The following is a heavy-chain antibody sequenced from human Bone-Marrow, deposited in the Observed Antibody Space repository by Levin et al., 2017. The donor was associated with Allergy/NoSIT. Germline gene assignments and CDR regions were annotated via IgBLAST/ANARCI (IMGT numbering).Heavy chain of an antibody. D-gene: IGHD2-15*01. CDR1: GGTFSSYA. CDR3: ARDSPSLPGYYFDY. CDR2: IIPIFGTA. Sequence: PGGSLRLSCKASGGTFSSYAISWVRQAPGQGLEWMGGIIPIFGTANYAQKFQGRVTITADESTSTAYMELSSLRSEDTAVYYCARDSPSLPGYYFDYWGQGTLVTVSS. V-gene: IGHV1-69*01. J-gene: IGHJ4*02.